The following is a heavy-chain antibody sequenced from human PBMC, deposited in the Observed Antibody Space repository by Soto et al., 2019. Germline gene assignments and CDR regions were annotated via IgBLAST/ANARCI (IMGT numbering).Heavy chain of an antibody. V-gene: IGHV1-18*01. Sequence: PGASVKVSCKASGYTFTSYGISWVRQAPGQGLEWMGWISAYNGNIGYAQRFQGRVTMTRDTTIRTAYMEVSSLRSDDTAVYYCARGRASGSYYLLDYWGQGTLVTVSS. CDR3: ARGRASGSYYLLDY. CDR2: ISAYNGNI. CDR1: GYTFTSYG. D-gene: IGHD3-10*01. J-gene: IGHJ4*02.